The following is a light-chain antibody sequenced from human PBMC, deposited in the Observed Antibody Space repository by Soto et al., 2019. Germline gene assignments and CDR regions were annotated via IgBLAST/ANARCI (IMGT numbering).Light chain of an antibody. Sequence: EIVLTQSPATLSLSPGERATLSCRASQTVSSSLAWYQQKPGQAPRLLIYEASNRATGIPARLSGSGSGADFTLTISSLEPEDFALYYCQQYGSSPWTFGQGTKVDIK. J-gene: IGKJ1*01. V-gene: IGKV3-11*01. CDR3: QQYGSSPWT. CDR1: QTVSSS. CDR2: EAS.